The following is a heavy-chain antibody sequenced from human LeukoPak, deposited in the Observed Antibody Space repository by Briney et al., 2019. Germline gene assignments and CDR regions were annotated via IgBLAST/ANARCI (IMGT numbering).Heavy chain of an antibody. D-gene: IGHD6-13*01. CDR2: IIPIFGTA. J-gene: IGHJ4*02. CDR3: ARDGAAAHQLKFYVPTE. V-gene: IGHV1-69*05. CDR1: GGTFSSYA. Sequence: GASVKVSCKASGGTFSSYAISWVRQARGQGLEWMGRIIPIFGTANYAQKFQGRVTITTDESTSTAYMELSSLRSEDTAVYYCARDGAAAHQLKFYVPTEWGQGTLVTVSS.